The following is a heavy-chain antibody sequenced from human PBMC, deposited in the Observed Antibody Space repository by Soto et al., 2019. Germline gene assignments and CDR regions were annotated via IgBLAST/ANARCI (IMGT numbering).Heavy chain of an antibody. CDR2: IKQDGSEK. CDR3: ARERKSNFYYMDV. CDR1: GFTFSSYW. J-gene: IGHJ6*03. Sequence: PGGSLRLSCAASGFTFSSYWMSWVRQAPGKGLEWVANIKQDGSEKYYVDSVKGRFTISRDNAKNSLYLQMNSLRAEGTAVYYCARERKSNFYYMDVWGKETTATVSS. V-gene: IGHV3-7*01.